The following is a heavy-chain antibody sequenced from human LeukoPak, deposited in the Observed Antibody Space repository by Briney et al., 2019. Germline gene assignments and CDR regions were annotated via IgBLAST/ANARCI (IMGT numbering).Heavy chain of an antibody. J-gene: IGHJ2*01. CDR2: IYITGST. Sequence: SETLSLTCTVSGGSITSYYWSWIRQSAGKGLEWIGRIYITGSTTYNPSLKSRVTISVDTSKNQFSLKLSSVTATDTAVYYCARQTEPDYKTSGWYFDLWGRGTLVTVSS. V-gene: IGHV4-4*07. D-gene: IGHD1-14*01. CDR1: GGSITSYY. CDR3: ARQTEPDYKTSGWYFDL.